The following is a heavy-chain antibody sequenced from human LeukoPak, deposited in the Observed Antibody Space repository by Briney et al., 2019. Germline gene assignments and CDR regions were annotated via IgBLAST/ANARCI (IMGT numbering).Heavy chain of an antibody. Sequence: ASVKVSCKASGYTFTGYYMHWVRQAPGQGLEWMGWINPNSGGTNYAQKFQGRVTMTRDTSISTAYMELSRLRSDDTAVYYCARFSEWRELLDYWGQGTLVTVSS. CDR2: INPNSGGT. CDR3: ARFSEWRELLDY. CDR1: GYTFTGYY. D-gene: IGHD1-26*01. J-gene: IGHJ4*02. V-gene: IGHV1-2*02.